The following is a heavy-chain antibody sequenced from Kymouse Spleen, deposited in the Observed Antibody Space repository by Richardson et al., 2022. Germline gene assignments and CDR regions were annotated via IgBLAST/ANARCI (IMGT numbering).Heavy chain of an antibody. D-gene: IGHD3-10*01. CDR3: AKDMDYYGSGSYSLFDY. J-gene: IGHJ4*02. CDR2: ISYDGSNK. CDR1: GFTFSSYG. Sequence: QVQLVESGGGVVQPGRSLRLSCAASGFTFSSYGMHWVRQAPGKGLEWVAVISYDGSNKYYADSVKGRFTISRDNSKNTLYLQMNSLRAEDTAVYYCAKDMDYYGSGSYSLFDYWGQGTLVTVSS. V-gene: IGHV3-30*18.